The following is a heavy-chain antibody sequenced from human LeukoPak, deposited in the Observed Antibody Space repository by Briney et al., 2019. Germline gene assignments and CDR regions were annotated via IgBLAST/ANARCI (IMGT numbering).Heavy chain of an antibody. Sequence: GGSLRLSCAASGFIFNNNFISWVRQVPGKGLEWLANIKQDGSEKTYVDSVKGRFTIFRDNAKNLLYLQMNSLRVEDTAVYYCAREGFYYFDFWGQGTLVTVSS. V-gene: IGHV3-7*01. CDR2: IKQDGSEK. J-gene: IGHJ4*02. CDR1: GFIFNNNF. CDR3: AREGFYYFDF.